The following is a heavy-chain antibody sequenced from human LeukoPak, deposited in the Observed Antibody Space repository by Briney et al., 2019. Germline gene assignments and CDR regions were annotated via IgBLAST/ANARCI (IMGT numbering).Heavy chain of an antibody. V-gene: IGHV4-59*01. D-gene: IGHD6-13*01. CDR3: ARIDSSSWRQVDY. CDR2: IYYSGST. CDR1: GGSISSYY. Sequence: SETLSLTCAVSGGSISSYYWNWIRQPPGKGLEWIGYIYYSGSTNYNPSLKSRVTISVDTSKNQVSLKLSSVTAADTAVYYCARIDSSSWRQVDYRGQGT. J-gene: IGHJ4*02.